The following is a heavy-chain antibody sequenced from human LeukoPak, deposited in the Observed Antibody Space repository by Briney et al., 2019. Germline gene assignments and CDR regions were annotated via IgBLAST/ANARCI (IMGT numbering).Heavy chain of an antibody. V-gene: IGHV3-21*01. CDR1: GFTFSNYG. CDR2: ISSSSSYI. CDR3: AKDLLGQWPTVFDY. Sequence: GGSLRLSCSASGFTFSNYGMTWVRQTPGKGLEWVSSISSSSSYIYYADSVKGRFTISRDNAKNSLYLQMNSLRAEDTAVYYCAKDLLGQWPTVFDYWGQGTLVTVSS. D-gene: IGHD6-19*01. J-gene: IGHJ4*02.